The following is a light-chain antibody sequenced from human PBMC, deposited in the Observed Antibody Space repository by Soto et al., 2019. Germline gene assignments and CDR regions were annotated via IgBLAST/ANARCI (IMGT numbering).Light chain of an antibody. CDR3: QHYSSYSRT. CDR1: QSISDS. J-gene: IGKJ1*01. CDR2: DAS. Sequence: DIQMSQSPSTLSASVGDRVTIPCRASQSISDSLAWYQQKPGKAPKLLISDASTLERGVPSRFSGSGSGTEFPLTISSLQPDDFATYYCQHYSSYSRTFGQGTNVAIK. V-gene: IGKV1-5*01.